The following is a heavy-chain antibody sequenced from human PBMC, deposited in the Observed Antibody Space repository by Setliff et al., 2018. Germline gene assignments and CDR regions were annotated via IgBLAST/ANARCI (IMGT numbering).Heavy chain of an antibody. D-gene: IGHD6-13*01. Sequence: PGGSLRLSCAASGFTFDDYAMHWVRQAPGNGLEWVSLISWDGGSTYYADSVKGRFTISRDNSKNSLYLQMNSLRAEDTALYYCAKDSQPGIAAAAPDYWGQGTLVTVSS. CDR1: GFTFDDYA. CDR3: AKDSQPGIAAAAPDY. J-gene: IGHJ4*02. CDR2: ISWDGGST. V-gene: IGHV3-43D*03.